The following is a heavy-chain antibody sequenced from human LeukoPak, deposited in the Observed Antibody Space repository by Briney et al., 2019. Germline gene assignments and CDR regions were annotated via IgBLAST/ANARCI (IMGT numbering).Heavy chain of an antibody. CDR1: GFTFSDYY. CDR3: ARDMAKEGVGSSSWYYYGMDV. CDR2: ISSSGSTI. Sequence: TGGSLRLSCAASGFTFSDYYMSWIRQAPGKGLEWVSYISSSGSTIYYADSVKGRFTISRDNAKNSLYLQMNSLRAEDTAVYYCARDMAKEGVGSSSWYYYGMDVWGQGTTVTVSS. J-gene: IGHJ6*02. V-gene: IGHV3-11*01. D-gene: IGHD6-13*01.